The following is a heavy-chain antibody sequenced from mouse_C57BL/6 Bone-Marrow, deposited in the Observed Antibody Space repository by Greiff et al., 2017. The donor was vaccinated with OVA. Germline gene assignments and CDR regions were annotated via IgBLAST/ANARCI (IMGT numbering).Heavy chain of an antibody. V-gene: IGHV1-81*01. CDR3: ARQGIVTTYYAMDY. CDR1: GYTFTSYG. CDR2: IYPRSGNT. D-gene: IGHD2-5*01. Sequence: VQLQQSGAELARPGASVKLSCKASGYTFTSYGISWVKQRTGQGLEWIGEIYPRSGNTYYNEKFKGKATLTADKSSSTAYMELRSLTSEDSAVYFCARQGIVTTYYAMDYWGQGTSVTVSS. J-gene: IGHJ4*01.